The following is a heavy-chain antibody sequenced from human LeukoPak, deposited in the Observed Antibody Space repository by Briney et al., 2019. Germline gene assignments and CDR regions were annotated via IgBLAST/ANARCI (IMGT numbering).Heavy chain of an antibody. Sequence: QTGGSLRLSCVVSGFTVSTNFMSWVRQAPGERLEWVSVIYSGGSTYYADSVKGRFTISRDNSKNTLYLQMNSLRAEDTAVYNCARTRVDTTTFDYFDYWGQGTLVTVSS. D-gene: IGHD4-11*01. CDR1: GFTVSTNF. V-gene: IGHV3-53*01. CDR3: ARTRVDTTTFDYFDY. CDR2: IYSGGST. J-gene: IGHJ4*02.